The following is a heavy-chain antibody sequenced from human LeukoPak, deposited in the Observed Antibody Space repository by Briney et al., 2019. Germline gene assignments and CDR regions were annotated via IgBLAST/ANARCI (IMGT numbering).Heavy chain of an antibody. D-gene: IGHD3-10*01. CDR2: IYPGVSDT. CDR3: ARRWYYGSGSRAVFDY. V-gene: IGHV5-51*01. CDR1: GYSFTSYW. Sequence: GESLKISCKGSGYSFTSYWIGWVRQMPGKGLEWMGIIYPGVSDTRYSPSFQGQVTISADKSISTAYLQWSSLKASDTAMYYCARRWYYGSGSRAVFDYWGQGTLVTVSS. J-gene: IGHJ4*02.